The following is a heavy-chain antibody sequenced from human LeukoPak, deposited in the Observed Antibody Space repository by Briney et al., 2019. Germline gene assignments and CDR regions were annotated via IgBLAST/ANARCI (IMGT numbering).Heavy chain of an antibody. V-gene: IGHV3-33*01. CDR3: ARDYCRTTSCLES. J-gene: IGHJ4*02. CDR1: GFTFNSYG. CDR2: IWPDGSNK. D-gene: IGHD2-2*01. Sequence: GGSLRLSCAASGFTFNSYGMFWVRQAPGKGLEWVAFIWPDGSNKLYGDSVKGRFTISRDNSKNTVYLQMNSLRAEDTAVYYCARDYCRTTSCLESWGQGTLVTVSS.